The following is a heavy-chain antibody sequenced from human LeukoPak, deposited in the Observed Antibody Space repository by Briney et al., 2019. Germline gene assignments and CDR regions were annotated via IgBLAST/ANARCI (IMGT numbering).Heavy chain of an antibody. V-gene: IGHV1-2*02. D-gene: IGHD3-22*01. CDR1: GYTFTENY. CDR3: ARGKSGFSP. CDR2: INPYTGDA. J-gene: IGHJ4*02. Sequence: ASVKVSCKASGYTFTENYIHWVRQAPGHGLEWMGLINPYTGDANYTEKFQGQVTMTRDTSVSTAYMHLSRLRSDDTAVYYCARGKSGFSPWGQGTPVTVSS.